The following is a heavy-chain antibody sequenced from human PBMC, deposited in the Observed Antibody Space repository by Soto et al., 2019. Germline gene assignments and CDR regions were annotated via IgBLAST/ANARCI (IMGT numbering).Heavy chain of an antibody. Sequence: SETLSLTCTVSGGSVSSGSYYWSWIRQPPGKGLEWIGYIYYSGSTNYNPSLKSRVTISVDTSKNQFSLKLSSVTAADTAVYYCARYDSQVNLYFDYWGQGTLVTVSS. CDR3: ARYDSQVNLYFDY. J-gene: IGHJ4*02. V-gene: IGHV4-61*01. CDR2: IYYSGST. D-gene: IGHD3-22*01. CDR1: GGSVSSGSYY.